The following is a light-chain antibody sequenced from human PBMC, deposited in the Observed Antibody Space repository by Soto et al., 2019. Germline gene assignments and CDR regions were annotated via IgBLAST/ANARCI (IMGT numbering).Light chain of an antibody. J-gene: IGKJ1*01. Sequence: DIQLTQSPSSLSASVGDRVTITCRASQSISNSLNWYQQKPGKAPNLLIYGTSDLQSGVPSRFSGSGSGTEFTHTISSLQRDDFATYYCQQSHSSSWTFGQGTKVEIK. V-gene: IGKV1-39*01. CDR3: QQSHSSSWT. CDR1: QSISNS. CDR2: GTS.